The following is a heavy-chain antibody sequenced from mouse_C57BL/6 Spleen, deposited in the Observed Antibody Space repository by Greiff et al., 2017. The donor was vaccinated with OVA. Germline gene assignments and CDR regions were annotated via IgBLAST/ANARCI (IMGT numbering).Heavy chain of an antibody. CDR2: INYDGSST. CDR1: GFTFSDYY. J-gene: IGHJ1*03. CDR3: ARDFTEGYFDV. D-gene: IGHD1-1*01. Sequence: EVKLMESEGGLVQPGSSMKLSCTASGFTFSDYYMAWVRQVPEKGLEWVANINYDGSSTYYLDSLKSRFIISRDNAKNILYLQMSSLKSEDTATYYCARDFTEGYFDVWGTGTTVTVSS. V-gene: IGHV5-16*01.